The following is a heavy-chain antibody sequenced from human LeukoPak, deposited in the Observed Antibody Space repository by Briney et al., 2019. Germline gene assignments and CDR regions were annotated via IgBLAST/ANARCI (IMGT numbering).Heavy chain of an antibody. CDR3: ARTVFHSVGDDYYGMDV. CDR2: INYDGSST. D-gene: IGHD1-26*01. Sequence: GGSLRLSCAASGFTFSTYWMHWVRQAPGKGLVWVSRINYDGSSTRHADSVKGRFTISRDNAKNTLYLQMNSLRAEDTAVYYCARTVFHSVGDDYYGMDVWGRGTTVTVSS. V-gene: IGHV3-74*01. J-gene: IGHJ6*02. CDR1: GFTFSTYW.